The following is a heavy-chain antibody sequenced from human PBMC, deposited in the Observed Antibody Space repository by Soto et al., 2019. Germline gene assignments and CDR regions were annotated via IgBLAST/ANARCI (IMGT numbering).Heavy chain of an antibody. J-gene: IGHJ4*02. CDR2: ISGDGVSK. CDR3: AKKDRLYGVAVAFDS. V-gene: IGHV3-23*01. Sequence: EKLLESGGGLVKPGGSLRLSCAASGISFSDNAMSWVRQAPGKGLDWISAISGDGVSKLYADSVRGRFTISRDNAANTLYLQMSSLRTEDTALYYCAKKDRLYGVAVAFDSWGQGTLVTVSS. D-gene: IGHD6-19*01. CDR1: GISFSDNA.